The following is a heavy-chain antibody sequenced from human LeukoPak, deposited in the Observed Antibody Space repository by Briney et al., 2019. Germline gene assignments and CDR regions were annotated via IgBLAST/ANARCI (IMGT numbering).Heavy chain of an antibody. CDR3: ARVAAAGTSLDY. Sequence: SETLSLTCAVYGGSFSGYYWSWIRQPPGKGLEWIGEINHSGSTNYNPSLKSRVTISLDTSKNQFSLKLSSVTAADTAVYYCARVAAAGTSLDYWGQGTLVTVSS. D-gene: IGHD6-13*01. J-gene: IGHJ4*02. CDR2: INHSGST. V-gene: IGHV4-34*01. CDR1: GGSFSGYY.